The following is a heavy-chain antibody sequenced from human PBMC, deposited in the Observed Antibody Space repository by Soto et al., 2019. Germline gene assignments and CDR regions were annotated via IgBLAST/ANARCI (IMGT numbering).Heavy chain of an antibody. Sequence: QVQLVQSGAEVKKPGSSVKVSCKASGGTFSSYAISWVRQAPGQGLEWMGGIIPIFGTANYAQKFQGRVTITADESTNTAYMELSSLRSEDTAVYYCARFDSSGYYNDYFQHWGQGTLVTVSS. CDR1: GGTFSSYA. J-gene: IGHJ1*01. CDR3: ARFDSSGYYNDYFQH. CDR2: IIPIFGTA. D-gene: IGHD3-22*01. V-gene: IGHV1-69*01.